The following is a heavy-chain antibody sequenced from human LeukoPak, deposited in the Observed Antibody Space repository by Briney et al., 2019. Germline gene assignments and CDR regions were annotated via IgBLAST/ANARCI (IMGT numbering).Heavy chain of an antibody. J-gene: IGHJ4*02. CDR2: ISSDGTNN. V-gene: IGHV3-30-3*01. D-gene: IGHD2-21*01. CDR1: GFTFSSYP. CDR3: VRGGALWWTFVY. Sequence: PGGSLRLSCAASGFTFSSYPMHWVRQAPGKGLEWVAVISSDGTNNFYADSVKGRFSISRDNSKNTLYLQMNSLSADDTAVYYCVRGGALWWTFVYWGQGTLVTVSS.